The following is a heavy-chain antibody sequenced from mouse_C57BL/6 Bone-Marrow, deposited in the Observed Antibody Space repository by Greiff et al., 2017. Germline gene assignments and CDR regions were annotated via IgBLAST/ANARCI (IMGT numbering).Heavy chain of an antibody. J-gene: IGHJ3*01. CDR2: IYPGNSDT. D-gene: IGHD2-1*01. Sequence: EVQLQQSGTVLARPGASVKMSCKTSGYTFTSYWMHWVKQRPGQGLEWIGAIYPGNSDTSYNQKLKGKAKLTAVTSASTAYMELSSLTNEDSAVYYCTIEFYYGNYLFAYWGQGTLVTVSA. CDR1: GYTFTSYW. CDR3: TIEFYYGNYLFAY. V-gene: IGHV1-5*01.